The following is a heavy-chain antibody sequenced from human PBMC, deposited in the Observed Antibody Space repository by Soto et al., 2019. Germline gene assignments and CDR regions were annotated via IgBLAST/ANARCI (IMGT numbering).Heavy chain of an antibody. V-gene: IGHV3-21*01. Sequence: EVQLVESGGGLVMPGGSLRLSCIASGFTFSTYNMNWVRQAPGKGLEWVSSIRRSGDYTYYADSLKGRFTISRDNAKNSLALHMISLSAEDTAVYYCARSTSLVGMDVWGQGTTVTVSS. CDR2: IRRSGDYT. CDR1: GFTFSTYN. CDR3: ARSTSLVGMDV. J-gene: IGHJ6*02. D-gene: IGHD1-1*01.